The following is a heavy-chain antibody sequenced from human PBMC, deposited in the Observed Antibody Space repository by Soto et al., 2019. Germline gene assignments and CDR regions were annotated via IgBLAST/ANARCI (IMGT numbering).Heavy chain of an antibody. CDR2: ISAYNGNT. Sequence: ASVKVSCKASGYTFTSYGISWVRQAPGQGLEWMGWISAYNGNTNYAQKLQGRVTMTTDTSTSTAYMELRSLRSDDTAVYYCARRGSKFYYYYGMDVWGQGTTVTVSS. CDR1: GYTFTSYG. CDR3: ARRGSKFYYYYGMDV. J-gene: IGHJ6*02. V-gene: IGHV1-18*04. D-gene: IGHD3-16*01.